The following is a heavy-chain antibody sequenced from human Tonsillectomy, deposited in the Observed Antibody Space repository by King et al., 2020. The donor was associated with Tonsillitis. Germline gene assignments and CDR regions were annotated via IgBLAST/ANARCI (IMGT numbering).Heavy chain of an antibody. D-gene: IGHD3-22*01. CDR3: AGDVHYYDSSGYYYHFDY. CDR2: IYTSGST. Sequence: VQLQESGPGLVKPSETLSLTCTVSGGSISSYYWSWIRQPAGKGLEWIGRIYTSGSTNYNPSLKSRVTMSVDTSKNQFSLKLSSVTAADTAVYYCAGDVHYYDSSGYYYHFDYWGQGTLVTVSS. J-gene: IGHJ4*02. CDR1: GGSISSYY. V-gene: IGHV4-4*07.